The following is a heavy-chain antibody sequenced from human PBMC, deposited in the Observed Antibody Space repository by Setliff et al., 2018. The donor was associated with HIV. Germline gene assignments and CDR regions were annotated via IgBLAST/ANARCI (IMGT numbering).Heavy chain of an antibody. J-gene: IGHJ6*03. V-gene: IGHV4-34*01. CDR2: INHSGGT. Sequence: SETLSLTCAVYGGSFGDYSWSWIRQPPGKGLEWIGEINHSGGTEYNPSLQSRVTMSIDTSNNQFSLTLSSVTAADTAVYYCARGKDDHNFSPMSLRKTYYYHMDVWGKGTTVTVSS. CDR3: ARGKDDHNFSPMSLRKTYYYHMDV. D-gene: IGHD2-15*01. CDR1: GGSFGDYS.